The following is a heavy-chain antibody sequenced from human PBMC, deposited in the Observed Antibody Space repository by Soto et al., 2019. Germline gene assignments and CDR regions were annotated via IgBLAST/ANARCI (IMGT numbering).Heavy chain of an antibody. CDR3: ARARLRFLERLSPWSDP. J-gene: IGHJ5*02. D-gene: IGHD3-3*01. V-gene: IGHV4-31*03. CDR1: GGSISSGGYY. Sequence: PSETLSLTCTVSGGSISSGGYYWSWIRQHPGKGLEWIGYIYYSGSTYYNPSLKSRVTISVDTSKNQSSLKLSSVTAADTAVYYCARARLRFLERLSPWSDPWGQGTLVTVSS. CDR2: IYYSGST.